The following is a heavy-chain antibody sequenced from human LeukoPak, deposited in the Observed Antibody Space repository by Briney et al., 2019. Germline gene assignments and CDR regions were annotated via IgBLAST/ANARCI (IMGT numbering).Heavy chain of an antibody. D-gene: IGHD3-22*01. Sequence: PSETLSLTCTVSGGSFSSYYWRWIRQPPGKGLEWIGYICYSGSTNYNPSLKGRVTISVDTSKNPSSLKLSSVTAADTAVYFCARGPYSYDSSGAFDIWGQGTMVTVSS. V-gene: IGHV4-59*08. CDR1: GGSFSSYY. J-gene: IGHJ3*02. CDR2: ICYSGST. CDR3: ARGPYSYDSSGAFDI.